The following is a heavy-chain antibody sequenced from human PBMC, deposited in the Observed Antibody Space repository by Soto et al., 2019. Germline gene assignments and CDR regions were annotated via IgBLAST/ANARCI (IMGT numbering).Heavy chain of an antibody. Sequence: GASVKVSCKASGYTFTSYAMHWVRQAPGQRLEWMGWINAGNGNTKYSQKFQGRVTITRDTSASTAYMELSSLRSEDTAVYYCARDTRGYSYGSRYYGMDVWGQGTTVTVSS. CDR2: INAGNGNT. CDR3: ARDTRGYSYGSRYYGMDV. J-gene: IGHJ6*02. D-gene: IGHD5-18*01. CDR1: GYTFTSYA. V-gene: IGHV1-3*01.